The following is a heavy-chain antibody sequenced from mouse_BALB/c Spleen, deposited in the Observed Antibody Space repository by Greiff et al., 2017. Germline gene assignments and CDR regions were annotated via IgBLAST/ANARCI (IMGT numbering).Heavy chain of an antibody. J-gene: IGHJ2*01. D-gene: IGHD2-1*01. Sequence: EVQVVESGGGLVQPGGSLKLSCAASGFTFSSYTMSWVRQTPEKRLEWVATISSGGSYTYYPDSVKGRFTISRDNAKNTLYLQMSSLKSEDTAMYYWARNGNYVLDYWGQGTTRTVSS. CDR1: GFTFSSYT. CDR3: ARNGNYVLDY. V-gene: IGHV5-6*01. CDR2: ISSGGSYT.